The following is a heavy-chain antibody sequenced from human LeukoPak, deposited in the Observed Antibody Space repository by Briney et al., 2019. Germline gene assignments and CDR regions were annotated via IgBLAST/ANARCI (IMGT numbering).Heavy chain of an antibody. V-gene: IGHV5-51*01. CDR2: IYPGDSDT. CDR1: GYSFTSYW. Sequence: GESLKISCQGSGYSFTSYWIGWVRQLPGKGLEWMGIIYPGDSDTRYSPSFQGQVTISADKSISTAYLQWSSLKASDTAMYYCARQQLADFDYWGQGTLVAVSS. CDR3: ARQQLADFDY. D-gene: IGHD6-6*01. J-gene: IGHJ4*02.